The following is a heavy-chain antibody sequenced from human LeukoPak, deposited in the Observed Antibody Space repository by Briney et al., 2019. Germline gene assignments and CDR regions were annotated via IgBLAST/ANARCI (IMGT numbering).Heavy chain of an antibody. Sequence: PSETLSLTCTVSGGSISSYYWSWIRQPPGKGLEWIGYIYYSGSINYNPSLKSRVTISVDTSKNQFSLKLSSVTAADTAVYYCARGVLYGDYVYIPFDLWGRGTLVTVSS. CDR2: IYYSGSI. J-gene: IGHJ2*01. CDR1: GGSISSYY. CDR3: ARGVLYGDYVYIPFDL. V-gene: IGHV4-59*01. D-gene: IGHD4-17*01.